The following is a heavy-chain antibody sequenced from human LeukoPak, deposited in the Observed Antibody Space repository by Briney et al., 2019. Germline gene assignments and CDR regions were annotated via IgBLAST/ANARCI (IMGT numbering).Heavy chain of an antibody. D-gene: IGHD6-6*01. CDR1: GYSFTSYW. CDR2: IYPGDSDT. V-gene: IGHV5-51*01. CDR3: ARRTYSSSSYYYYMDV. J-gene: IGHJ6*03. Sequence: GESLKISCKGSGYSFTSYWIGWVRQMSGKGLEWMGIIYPGDSDTRYSPSFQGQVTISADKSISTAYLQWSSLKASDTAMYYCARRTYSSSSYYYYMDVWGKGTTVTVSS.